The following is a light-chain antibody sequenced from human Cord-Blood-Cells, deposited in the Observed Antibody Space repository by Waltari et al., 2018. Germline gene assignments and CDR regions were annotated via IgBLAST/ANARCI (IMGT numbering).Light chain of an antibody. V-gene: IGLV2-23*03. CDR1: SSEVGSYNL. CDR2: EGS. CDR3: CSYADSSTFVV. Sequence: QSALTQPASVSGSPGQSITISCTGTSSEVGSYNLVSWYQQHPGKAPKLMIYEGSKRPSGVSNRFSGSKSGNTASLTISGLQAEDEADYYCCSYADSSTFVVFGGGTKLTVL. J-gene: IGLJ2*01.